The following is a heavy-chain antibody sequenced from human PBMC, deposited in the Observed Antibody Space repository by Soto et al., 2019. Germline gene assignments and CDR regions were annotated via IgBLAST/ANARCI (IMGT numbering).Heavy chain of an antibody. J-gene: IGHJ6*02. CDR3: AKDEGRFLKYYFNYGVDV. V-gene: IGHV3-30*18. CDR1: GFTFSSYG. D-gene: IGHD3-3*01. CDR2: ISYDGSTK. Sequence: QVHLVESGGGVVQPGRSLRLSCAASGFTFSSYGMHWVHQAPGKGLEWVAVISYDGSTKYYRESVKGRFTTSRDNSKNTLYLQIDSLRVEDTAVYYCAKDEGRFLKYYFNYGVDVWGLGTTVTVSS.